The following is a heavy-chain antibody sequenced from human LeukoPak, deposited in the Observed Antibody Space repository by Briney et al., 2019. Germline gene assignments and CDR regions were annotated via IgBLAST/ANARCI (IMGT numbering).Heavy chain of an antibody. J-gene: IGHJ4*02. CDR2: IWYDGSDK. Sequence: GGSLRPSCAASGFTFSSYGMHWVRQAPGKGLEWVAVIWYDGSDKYYADSVKGRFTISRDNSKNTLYLQMNSLRAEDTAVYYCVRVAGTDATFDYWGQGTLVTVSS. CDR3: VRVAGTDATFDY. CDR1: GFTFSSYG. D-gene: IGHD1-1*01. V-gene: IGHV3-33*01.